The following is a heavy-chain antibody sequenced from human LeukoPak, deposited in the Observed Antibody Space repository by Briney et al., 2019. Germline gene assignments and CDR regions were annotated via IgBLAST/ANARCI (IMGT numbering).Heavy chain of an antibody. Sequence: GASVKVSCKASGYTFTGYYLHWVRQAPGQGLEWMGWSNPNSGGTSYAQKFQGRVTVTRDTSISTAYMELSRLRSDDTAVYYCARTTGTTFGFSGYWGQGTLVTVSS. D-gene: IGHD3-16*01. J-gene: IGHJ4*02. CDR2: SNPNSGGT. CDR1: GYTFTGYY. V-gene: IGHV1-2*02. CDR3: ARTTGTTFGFSGY.